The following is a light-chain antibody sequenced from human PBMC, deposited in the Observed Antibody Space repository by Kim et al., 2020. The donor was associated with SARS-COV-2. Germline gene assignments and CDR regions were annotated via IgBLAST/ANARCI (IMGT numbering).Light chain of an antibody. V-gene: IGLV3-1*01. CDR1: KLVDKY. Sequence: SYELTQPPSVSVSPGQTASITCSGDKLVDKYACWYQQKPGQSPVLVIYLDSKRPSGIPERFSGSNSGNTVTLTISGTQAMDEADYYCQAWDSSTVVFGGGTQRTVL. CDR3: QAWDSSTVV. CDR2: LDS. J-gene: IGLJ2*01.